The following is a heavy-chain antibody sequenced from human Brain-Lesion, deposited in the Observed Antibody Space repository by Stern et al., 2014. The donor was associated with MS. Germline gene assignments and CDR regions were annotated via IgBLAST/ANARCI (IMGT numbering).Heavy chain of an antibody. J-gene: IGHJ4*02. D-gene: IGHD1-26*01. CDR3: APLSPGAGGNYYRHFDY. V-gene: IGHV1-24*01. Sequence: VQLVESGAEVKKPGASVKVSCKVSGYTLTELSMHWVRQAPRKGLEWMGGFGPEGGETMYAQKFQGRVTMTEDTSTDTAYMELSSLRSEDTAVYYCAPLSPGAGGNYYRHFDYWGQGTLVTVSS. CDR2: FGPEGGET. CDR1: GYTLTELS.